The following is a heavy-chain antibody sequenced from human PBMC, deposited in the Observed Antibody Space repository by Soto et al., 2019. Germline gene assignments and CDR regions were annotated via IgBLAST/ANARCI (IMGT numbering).Heavy chain of an antibody. J-gene: IGHJ4*02. V-gene: IGHV1-69*02. D-gene: IGHD3-3*01. CDR2: IIPILGIA. CDR1: GGTFSSYT. Sequence: GASVKVSCKASGGTFSSYTISWVRQAPGQGLEWMGRIIPILGIANYAQKFQGGVTITADKSTSTAYMELSSLRSEDTAVYYCARGITIFGDYFDYWGQGTLVTVSS. CDR3: ARGITIFGDYFDY.